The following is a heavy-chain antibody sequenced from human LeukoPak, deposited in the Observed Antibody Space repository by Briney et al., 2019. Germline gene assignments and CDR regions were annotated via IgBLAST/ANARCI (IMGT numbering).Heavy chain of an antibody. CDR2: IYHSGST. CDR3: ARGVTTVTKYYYYMDV. CDR1: GGSINSNYW. J-gene: IGHJ6*03. D-gene: IGHD4-17*01. V-gene: IGHV4-4*02. Sequence: PSGTLSLTCAVSGGSINSNYWWSWVRQPPGKGLEWIGEIYHSGSTNYNPSLKSRVTISLDKSKNQFSLKLSPVTAADTAVYYCARGVTTVTKYYYYMDVWGKGTTVTVSS.